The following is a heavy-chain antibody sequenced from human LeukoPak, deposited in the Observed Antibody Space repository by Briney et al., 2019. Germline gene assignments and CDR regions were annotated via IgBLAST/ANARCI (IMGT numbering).Heavy chain of an antibody. CDR3: ARGRTLGSSWYRY. J-gene: IGHJ4*02. CDR1: GGSFSGYY. Sequence: PSETLSLTCAVYGGSFSGYYWSWIRQPPGKGLEWIGEINHSGSTNYNPSLKSRVTISVDTSKNQFSLKLSSVTAADTAVYYCARGRTLGSSWYRYWGQGTLVTVSS. CDR2: INHSGST. D-gene: IGHD6-13*01. V-gene: IGHV4-34*01.